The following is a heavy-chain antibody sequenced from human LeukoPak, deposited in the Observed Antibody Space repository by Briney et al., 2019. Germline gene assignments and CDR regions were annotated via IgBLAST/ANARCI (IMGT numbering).Heavy chain of an antibody. V-gene: IGHV4-4*07. D-gene: IGHD3-10*01. J-gene: IGHJ3*02. Sequence: SDTLSLTCTVSGDSINSYYWNWIRQPAGKGLEWIGRIYTNGNTNYNPSLKSRVTMSIDMSRNQFSLTLTSLTAADTAVYYSASVKTYGSDAYDMWGQGTMVTVSS. CDR1: GDSINSYY. CDR3: ASVKTYGSDAYDM. CDR2: IYTNGNT.